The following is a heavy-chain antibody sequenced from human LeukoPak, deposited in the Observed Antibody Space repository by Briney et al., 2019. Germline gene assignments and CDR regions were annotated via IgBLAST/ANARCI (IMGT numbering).Heavy chain of an antibody. V-gene: IGHV3-21*01. CDR3: ARVDEGSSSSWSYGEGYYYYGMDV. J-gene: IGHJ6*02. CDR1: GFTFSTYS. CDR2: MSSSSSYI. D-gene: IGHD6-13*01. Sequence: GGSLRLSCAASGFTFSTYSMNWVRQAPGKGLEWVSSMSSSSSYIYYADSVKGRFTISRDNAKNSLYLQMNSLRAEDTAVYYCARVDEGSSSSWSYGEGYYYYGMDVWGQGTTVTVSS.